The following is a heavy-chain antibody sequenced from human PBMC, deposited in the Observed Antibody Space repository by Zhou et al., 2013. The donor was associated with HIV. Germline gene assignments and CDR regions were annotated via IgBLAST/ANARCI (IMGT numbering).Heavy chain of an antibody. Sequence: QVQLVQSGAEVKKPGSSVKVSCKASGGTFSSYAISWVRQAPGQGLEWMGRIIPIFGTANYAQKFQGRVTITADESTSTAYMELSSLRSEDTAVYYCARSAIVGATLDYNWFDPWGQGTLVTVSS. J-gene: IGHJ5*02. D-gene: IGHD1-26*01. CDR2: IIPIFGTA. CDR3: ARSAIVGATLDYNWFDP. CDR1: GGTFSSYA. V-gene: IGHV1-69*13.